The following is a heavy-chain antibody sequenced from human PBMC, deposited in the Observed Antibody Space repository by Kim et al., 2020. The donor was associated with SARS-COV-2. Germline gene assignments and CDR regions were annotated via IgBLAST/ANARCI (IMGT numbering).Heavy chain of an antibody. J-gene: IGHJ4*02. CDR2: IKHDGTEK. Sequence: GGSLRLSCAASGFTFSDNWMTWIRQAPGKGLEWVANIKHDGTEKYYVNSVKGRFTVSRDNARKSVYLQMNSLRAEDTAVYYCARGRGLDSWGQGTLFTVS. V-gene: IGHV3-7*01. CDR3: ARGRGLDS. CDR1: GFTFSDNW.